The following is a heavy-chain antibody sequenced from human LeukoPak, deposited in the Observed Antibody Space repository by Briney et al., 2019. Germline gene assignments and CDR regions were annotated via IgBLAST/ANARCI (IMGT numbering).Heavy chain of an antibody. CDR1: GYSFTNFW. J-gene: IGHJ3*02. V-gene: IGHV5-51*01. Sequence: GESLKISCKASGYSFTNFWVGWVRQMPGKGLEWMGIILPSDSDTRYSPSFQGQVTISADKSISAAYLQWSSLKASDTAMYYCARLPTVVSPWGAFDIWGQGTMVTVSS. D-gene: IGHD4-23*01. CDR3: ARLPTVVSPWGAFDI. CDR2: ILPSDSDT.